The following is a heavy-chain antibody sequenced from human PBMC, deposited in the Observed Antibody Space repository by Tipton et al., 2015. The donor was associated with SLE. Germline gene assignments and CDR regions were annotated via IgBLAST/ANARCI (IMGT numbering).Heavy chain of an antibody. D-gene: IGHD4-17*01. V-gene: IGHV4-30-4*01. J-gene: IGHJ3*02. CDR3: ARDYGDFDAFDI. CDR1: GGSISSSSYY. CDR2: IYYSGST. Sequence: TLSLTCTVSGGSISSSSYYWSWIRQPPGKGLEWIGYIYYSGSTYYNPSLKSRVTISVDTSKNQFSLKLSSVTAADTAVYYCARDYGDFDAFDIWGQGTMVTVSS.